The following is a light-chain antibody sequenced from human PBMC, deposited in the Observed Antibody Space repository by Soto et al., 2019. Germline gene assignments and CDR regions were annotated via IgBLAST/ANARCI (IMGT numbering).Light chain of an antibody. J-gene: IGLJ2*01. Sequence: QSALTQPPSASGSPGQSVTISCTGTSSDVGGYNYVSWYQQHPGKAPTLMIYEVSKRPSGVPDRFSGSKSGNTASLTVSGLQAEDEADYYCRSYAGSNDVVFGGGTKLTVL. CDR3: RSYAGSNDVV. CDR1: SSDVGGYNY. CDR2: EVS. V-gene: IGLV2-8*01.